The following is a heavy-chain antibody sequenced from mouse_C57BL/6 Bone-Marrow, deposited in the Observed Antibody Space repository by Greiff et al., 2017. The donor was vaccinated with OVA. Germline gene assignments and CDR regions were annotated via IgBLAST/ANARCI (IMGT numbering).Heavy chain of an antibody. CDR1: GFTFSSYA. CDR3: TRVVNLTTVVPYYFDY. J-gene: IGHJ2*01. D-gene: IGHD1-1*01. V-gene: IGHV5-9-1*02. Sequence: EVQLVESGAGLVKPGGSLKLSCAASGFTFSSYAMSWVRQTPEKRLEWVAYISSGGDYIYYADTVKGRFTISRDNARNTLYLQMSSLKSEDTAMYYCTRVVNLTTVVPYYFDYWGQGTTLTVSS. CDR2: ISSGGDYI.